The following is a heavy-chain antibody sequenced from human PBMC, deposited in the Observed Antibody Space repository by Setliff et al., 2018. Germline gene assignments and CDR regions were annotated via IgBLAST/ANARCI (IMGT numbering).Heavy chain of an antibody. CDR2: IHHSGST. J-gene: IGHJ5*02. V-gene: IGHV4-38-2*01. CDR3: ARMVLLGGFDP. Sequence: SSETLSLTCAVSGFSISSGYYWGWIRQPPGKGLEWIVNIHHSGSTNYNPSLKSRVTISVDKSKNQFSLKLSSVTAADTAVYYCARMVLLGGFDPWGQGTLVTVSS. D-gene: IGHD3-10*01. CDR1: GFSISSGYY.